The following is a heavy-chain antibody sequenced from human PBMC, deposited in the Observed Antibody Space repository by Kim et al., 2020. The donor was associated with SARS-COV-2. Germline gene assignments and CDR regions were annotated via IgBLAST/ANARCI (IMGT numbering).Heavy chain of an antibody. Sequence: GGSLRLSCAASGFTFGDYAMHWVRQAPGKGLEWVSGISWNSGSIGYADSVKGRFTISRDNAKNSLYLQMNSLRAEDTALYYCAKSIYVYYYYGMDVWGQGTTVTVSS. J-gene: IGHJ6*02. V-gene: IGHV3-9*01. CDR3: AKSIYVYYYYGMDV. CDR1: GFTFGDYA. D-gene: IGHD2-21*01. CDR2: ISWNSGSI.